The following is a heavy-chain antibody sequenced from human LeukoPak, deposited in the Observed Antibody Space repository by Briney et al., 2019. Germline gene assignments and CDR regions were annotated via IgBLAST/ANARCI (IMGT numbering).Heavy chain of an antibody. CDR3: ARAPSSAYDILTGYYRAISYYFDY. CDR2: IYYSGST. CDR1: GGSISSGGYY. Sequence: EPSQTLSLTCTVSGGSISSGGYYWSWIRQHPGKGLEWIGYIYYSGSTYYNPSLKSRVTISVDTSKSQFSLKLSSVTAADTAVYYCARAPSSAYDILTGYYRAISYYFDYWGQGTLVTVSS. D-gene: IGHD3-9*01. V-gene: IGHV4-31*03. J-gene: IGHJ4*02.